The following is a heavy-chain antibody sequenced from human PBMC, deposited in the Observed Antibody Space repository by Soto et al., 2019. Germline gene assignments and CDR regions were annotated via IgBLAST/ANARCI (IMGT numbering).Heavy chain of an antibody. CDR2: IYWNDDE. Sequence: GPTLVNPTQTLTLTCIFSGFSLSTSGVGVGWIRQPPGKALEWLGFIYWNDDERYSPSLKSRLTITKHTSKNQVVLTMTNRDPVDTATYYCAKSGSSGWYGWFDPWVQGSLVTVSS. CDR1: GFSLSTSGVG. D-gene: IGHD6-19*01. J-gene: IGHJ5*02. V-gene: IGHV2-5*01. CDR3: AKSGSSGWYGWFDP.